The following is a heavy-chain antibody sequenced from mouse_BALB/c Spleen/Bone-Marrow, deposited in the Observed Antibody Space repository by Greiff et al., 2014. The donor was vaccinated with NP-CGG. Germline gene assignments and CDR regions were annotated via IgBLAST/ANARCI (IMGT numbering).Heavy chain of an antibody. CDR1: GFNIKDYY. CDR3: NARGDYDFDYFDY. CDR2: IDPENGDT. Sequence: VQLKESGAELVRSGASVKLSCTASGFNIKDYYMHWVKQRPEQGLEWIGWIDPENGDTEYAPKFQGKATMTADTSSNTACLQLSSLTSEDTAVYYYNARGDYDFDYFDYWGQGTTLTVSS. J-gene: IGHJ2*01. D-gene: IGHD2-4*01. V-gene: IGHV14-4*02.